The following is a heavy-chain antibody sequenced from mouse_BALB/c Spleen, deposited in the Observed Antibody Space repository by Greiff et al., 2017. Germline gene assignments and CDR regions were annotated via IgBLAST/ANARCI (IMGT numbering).Heavy chain of an antibody. J-gene: IGHJ3*01. CDR2: ISSGGSYT. CDR1: GFTFSSYT. V-gene: IGHV5-6-4*01. CDR3: TRDGGYGRTNAY. D-gene: IGHD1-1*01. Sequence: EVTLMESGGGLVKPGGSLKLSCAASGFTFSSYTMSWVRQTPEKRLEWVATISSGGSYTYYPDSVKGRFTISRDNAKNTLYLQMSSLKSEDTAMYYCTRDGGYGRTNAYWGQGTLVTVSA.